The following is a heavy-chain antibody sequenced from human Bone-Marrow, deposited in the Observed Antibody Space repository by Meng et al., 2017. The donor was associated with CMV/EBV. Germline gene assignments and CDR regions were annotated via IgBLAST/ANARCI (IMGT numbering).Heavy chain of an antibody. Sequence: GGSLRLSCVASGFTFSSYALHWVRQAPGKGLEWVTVISFDENNKYSAASVKGRFTISRDNSKNTLYLQMNSLRPEDTAVYYCARAVVEHGSGLPFYGSGIPVWGQGTTVTVSS. J-gene: IGHJ6*02. CDR1: GFTFSSYA. D-gene: IGHD3-10*01. V-gene: IGHV3-30-3*01. CDR2: ISFDENNK. CDR3: ARAVVEHGSGLPFYGSGIPV.